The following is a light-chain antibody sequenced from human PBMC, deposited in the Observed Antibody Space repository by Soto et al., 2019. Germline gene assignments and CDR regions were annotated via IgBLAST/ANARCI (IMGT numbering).Light chain of an antibody. CDR3: QQYSTSLT. CDR2: GAS. V-gene: IGKV3-15*01. CDR1: QSVGST. Sequence: EILMTQSPATLSVSPGERVILSCRASQSVGSTLAWYQQKPGQAPRLLIRGASTRATGVPARFSGSGSGTEFTLTISSLQSGDFAVYYCQQYSTSLTFGGGTTLEIK. J-gene: IGKJ4*02.